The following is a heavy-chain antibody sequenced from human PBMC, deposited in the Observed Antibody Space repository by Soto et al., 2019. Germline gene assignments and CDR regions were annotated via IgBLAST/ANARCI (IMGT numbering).Heavy chain of an antibody. CDR2: IYYGGST. CDR1: GASINSGGYT. CDR3: ARSVFP. V-gene: IGHV4-31*03. J-gene: IGHJ5*02. Sequence: QLHLQGPGPGRLKPSQPLSFTCPFSGASINSGGYTWNWIRQHPGKGLEWIGYIYYGGSTYYNPSLKSRVTISVDTSKNQFSLKLSSVTAADTAVYYCARSVFPWGQGTLVTVSS.